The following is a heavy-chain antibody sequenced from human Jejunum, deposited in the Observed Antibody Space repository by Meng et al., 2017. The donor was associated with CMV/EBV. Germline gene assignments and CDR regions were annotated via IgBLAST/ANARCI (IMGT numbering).Heavy chain of an antibody. J-gene: IGHJ4*02. V-gene: IGHV1-18*01. CDR2: ISAYDGNT. Sequence: QGQLVQSGAEVKKPGASVKVSCKASGHSFTSYAISWVRQAPGQGLEWMGWISAYDGNTNYAQKFQGRVTMATDTSTNTAYMELRSLRSDDTAVYYCARVEVGITSGDYWGQGTLVTVSS. CDR3: ARVEVGITSGDY. CDR1: GHSFTSYA. D-gene: IGHD1-26*01.